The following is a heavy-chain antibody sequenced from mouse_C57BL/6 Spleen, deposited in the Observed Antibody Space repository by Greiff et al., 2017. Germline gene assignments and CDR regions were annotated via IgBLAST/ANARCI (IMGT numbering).Heavy chain of an antibody. J-gene: IGHJ3*01. CDR3: AREGIYYGSSLFAY. V-gene: IGHV1-54*01. Sequence: VQLQQSGAELVRPGTSVTVSCKASGYAFTNYLIEWVKQRPGQGLEWIGVINPGSGGTNYNEKFKGKATLTADKSSSTAYMQLSSLTSEDSAVYFCAREGIYYGSSLFAYWGKGTLVTVSA. CDR1: GYAFTNYL. CDR2: INPGSGGT. D-gene: IGHD1-1*01.